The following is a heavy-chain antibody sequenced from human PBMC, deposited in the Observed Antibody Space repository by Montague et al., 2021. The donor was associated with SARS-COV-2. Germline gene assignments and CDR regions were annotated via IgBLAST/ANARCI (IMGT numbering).Heavy chain of an antibody. J-gene: IGHJ4*02. V-gene: IGHV3-30*04. CDR1: RFTFSSYA. CDR3: ARGSGGGYRGSFDY. CDR2: ISYDGSNK. Sequence: SLRLSCAASRFTFSSYAMHWVRQAPGKGLEWVAVISYDGSNKYYADSVKGRFTISRDNSKNTLYLQMNSLRAEDTAVYYCARGSGGGYRGSFDYWGQGTLVTVSS. D-gene: IGHD5-18*01.